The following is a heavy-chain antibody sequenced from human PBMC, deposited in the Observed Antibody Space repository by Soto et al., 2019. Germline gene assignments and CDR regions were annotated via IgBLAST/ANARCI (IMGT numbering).Heavy chain of an antibody. Sequence: GASVKVSSKASCNTFASYCIRWVGPAPGQGLEWMGWISAYNGNTIYAQKFQGRVTMTEDTSTDTAYMELSSLRSEDTAVYYCACSFGVEYYYYGMDVWGQGTTVTVSS. J-gene: IGHJ6*02. V-gene: IGHV1-18*01. CDR2: ISAYNGNT. CDR3: ACSFGVEYYYYGMDV. CDR1: CNTFASYC. D-gene: IGHD3-10*01.